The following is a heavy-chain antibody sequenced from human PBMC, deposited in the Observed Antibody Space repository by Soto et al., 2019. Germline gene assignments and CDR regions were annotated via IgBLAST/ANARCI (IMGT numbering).Heavy chain of an antibody. CDR2: ISKDGSSD. Sequence: GSLRLSCAASGFIFKNYAMFWLRQAPGRGLDWVALISKDGSSDFYADSVKGRFTVSRDDSKSTLFLQMSGLRLEDTAIYFCANSLSGIVGQAPDYWGQGTMVTVSS. D-gene: IGHD2-15*01. J-gene: IGHJ4*02. CDR3: ANSLSGIVGQAPDY. V-gene: IGHV3-30*18. CDR1: GFIFKNYA.